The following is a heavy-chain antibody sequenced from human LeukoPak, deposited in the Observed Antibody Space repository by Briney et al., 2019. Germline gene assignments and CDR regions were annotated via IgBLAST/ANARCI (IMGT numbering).Heavy chain of an antibody. D-gene: IGHD3-3*01. CDR1: GFTFSSYA. CDR2: ISYDGSNK. CDR3: ARDVVRFLEWTFDY. Sequence: GGSLRLSCAASGFTFSSYAMHWVRQAPGKGLEWVAVISYDGSNKYYADSVKGRFTISRDNSKNTLYLQMNSLRTEDTAVYYCARDVVRFLEWTFDYWGQGTLVTVSS. J-gene: IGHJ4*02. V-gene: IGHV3-30-3*01.